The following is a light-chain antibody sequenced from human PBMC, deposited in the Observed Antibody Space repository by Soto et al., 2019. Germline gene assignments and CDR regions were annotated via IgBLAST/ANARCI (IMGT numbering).Light chain of an antibody. V-gene: IGLV1-44*01. CDR2: RNT. J-gene: IGLJ2*01. Sequence: QAVVTQPPSVSATPGQRVVISCSGSSSNIGSNTVNWYQQFPGTAPQLLFFRNTQRPSGVPDRFSASKSGTSASLAISGLQSRDEADYYCAAWDHSLEGMVFGGGTKLTVL. CDR3: AAWDHSLEGMV. CDR1: SSNIGSNT.